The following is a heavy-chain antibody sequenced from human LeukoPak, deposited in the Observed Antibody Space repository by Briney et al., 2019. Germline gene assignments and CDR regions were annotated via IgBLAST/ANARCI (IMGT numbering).Heavy chain of an antibody. CDR2: ITSSSSTI. CDR1: GFTFSTYS. CDR3: ARQFAL. Sequence: GGSLRLSCAASGFTFSTYSMNWVRQAPGKGLEWVSYITSSSSTIYYADSVKGRFTISRDNAKNSLYLHMNSPRDEDTAVYYCARQFALWGQGTLVTVSS. V-gene: IGHV3-48*02. J-gene: IGHJ4*02. D-gene: IGHD3-10*01.